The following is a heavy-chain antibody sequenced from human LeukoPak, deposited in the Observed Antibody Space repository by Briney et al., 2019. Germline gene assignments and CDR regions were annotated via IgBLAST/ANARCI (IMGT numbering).Heavy chain of an antibody. D-gene: IGHD2-2*01. Sequence: GGSLRLSCAASGFTFSSYWMSWVRQAPGKGLEWVANIKQDGSEKYYVDSVKGRFTISRDNAKNSLYLQMNSLRAEDTAVYYCARGSKGYCSSTSCHGRWFDPWGQGTLVTVSS. J-gene: IGHJ5*02. CDR2: IKQDGSEK. V-gene: IGHV3-7*03. CDR3: ARGSKGYCSSTSCHGRWFDP. CDR1: GFTFSSYW.